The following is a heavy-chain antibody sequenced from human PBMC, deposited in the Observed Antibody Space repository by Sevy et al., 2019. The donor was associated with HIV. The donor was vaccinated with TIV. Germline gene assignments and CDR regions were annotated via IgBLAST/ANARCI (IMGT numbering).Heavy chain of an antibody. CDR2: IYYSGST. CDR3: ARGGTIFGVVRD. V-gene: IGHV4-31*03. Sequence: SETLSLTCTVSGGSISSGGYYWSWIRQHPVKGLEWIGYIYYSGSTYYNPSLKSRVTISVDTSKNQFSLKLSSVTAADTAVYYCARGGTIFGVVRDWGQGTLVTVSS. D-gene: IGHD3-3*01. J-gene: IGHJ4*02. CDR1: GGSISSGGYY.